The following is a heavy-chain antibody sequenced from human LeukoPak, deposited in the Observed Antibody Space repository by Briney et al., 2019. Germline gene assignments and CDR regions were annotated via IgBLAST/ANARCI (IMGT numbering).Heavy chain of an antibody. CDR1: GFTFSTYW. V-gene: IGHV3-74*01. D-gene: IGHD6-19*01. Sequence: GGSLRHSCAGYGFTFSTYWMHWVRQAPGKGLVWVSLINSGGDDTRYADSVKGRFTISRDNAKNTLYLQMNSLRPEDTAVYYCARRIGYSSGHSAVYYFDYWGQGTLATVSS. CDR3: ARRIGYSSGHSAVYYFDY. J-gene: IGHJ4*02. CDR2: INSGGDDT.